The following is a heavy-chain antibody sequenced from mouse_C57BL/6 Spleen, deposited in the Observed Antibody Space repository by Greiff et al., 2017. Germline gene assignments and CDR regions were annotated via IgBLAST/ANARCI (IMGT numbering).Heavy chain of an antibody. CDR3: ARYSPLYGSSRYFDY. CDR1: GFTFTDYY. Sequence: EVKLVESGGGLVQPGGSLSLSCAASGFTFTDYYMSWVRQPPGKALEWLGFIRNKANGYTTEYSASVKGRFTISRDNSQSILYLQMNALRAEDSATYYCARYSPLYGSSRYFDYWGQGTTLTVSS. J-gene: IGHJ2*01. V-gene: IGHV7-3*01. CDR2: IRNKANGYTT. D-gene: IGHD1-1*01.